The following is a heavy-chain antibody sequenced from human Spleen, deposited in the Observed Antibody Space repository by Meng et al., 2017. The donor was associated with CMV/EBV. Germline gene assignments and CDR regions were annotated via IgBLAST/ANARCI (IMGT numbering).Heavy chain of an antibody. CDR1: GFTFSSYS. J-gene: IGHJ4*02. D-gene: IGHD2-2*01. Sequence: GGSLRLSCAASGFTFSSYSVNWVRQAPGKGLAWVSVIYSGGITTYYADSVKGRFTISRDNSKNTLYLQMNSLRAEDTAVYYCAKGAAYCSSTSCPFDYWGQGTLVTVSS. V-gene: IGHV3-23*03. CDR2: IYSGGITT. CDR3: AKGAAYCSSTSCPFDY.